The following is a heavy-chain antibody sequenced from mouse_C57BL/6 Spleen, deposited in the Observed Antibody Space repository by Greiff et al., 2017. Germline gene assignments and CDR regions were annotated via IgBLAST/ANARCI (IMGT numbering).Heavy chain of an antibody. CDR3: ARGRFPITTVVATDY. CDR1: GYTFTGYW. Sequence: QVQLQQSGAELMKPGASVKLSCKATGYTFTGYWIEWVKQRPGHGLEWIGEILPGSGSTNYNEKFKGKATFTADTSSNTAYMQLSSLPTEDSAIYYCARGRFPITTVVATDYWGQGTTLTVSS. D-gene: IGHD1-1*01. CDR2: ILPGSGST. J-gene: IGHJ2*01. V-gene: IGHV1-9*01.